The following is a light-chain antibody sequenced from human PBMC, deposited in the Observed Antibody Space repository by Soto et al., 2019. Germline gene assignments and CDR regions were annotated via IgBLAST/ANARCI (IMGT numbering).Light chain of an antibody. CDR3: NSYTSSSTYV. CDR1: TSDVGRYNY. J-gene: IGLJ1*01. V-gene: IGLV2-14*01. Sequence: QSVLTQPASVSGSPVQSITISCTGTTSDVGRYNYVSWYQQHPGKAPKLTIYDVSNRPSGVSNRFSGSKSGNTASLTISGLQAEDEADYYCNSYTSSSTYVFGTGTKVTVL. CDR2: DVS.